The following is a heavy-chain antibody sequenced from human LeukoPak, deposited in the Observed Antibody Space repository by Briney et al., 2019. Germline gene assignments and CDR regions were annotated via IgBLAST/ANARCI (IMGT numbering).Heavy chain of an antibody. V-gene: IGHV4-39*01. CDR2: MFYSGNT. J-gene: IGHJ4*02. CDR3: ARHVVGNYDLLSFDY. CDR1: GGSIISSSYY. Sequence: SETLSLTCGVSGGSIISSSYYWGWIRQPPGKGLEWIASMFYSGNTYYTPSLKSRVTMSVDTPENQFSLKLSSGTAADTAVYYCARHVVGNYDLLSFDYWGQGSLVTVSS. D-gene: IGHD2-21*01.